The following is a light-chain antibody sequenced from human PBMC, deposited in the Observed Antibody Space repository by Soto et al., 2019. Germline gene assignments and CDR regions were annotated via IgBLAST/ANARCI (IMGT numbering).Light chain of an antibody. CDR3: MQALQTPPT. CDR2: LGS. J-gene: IGKJ4*01. Sequence: DIVMTQSPLSLPVTPGEPASISCRSSQSLLHSNGYNYLDWYLQKPGQSPQLLIYLGSNRASGVPDRFGGSGSGPDVTLKISRVEAEDVGVYYCMQALQTPPTFGGGTKVEIK. V-gene: IGKV2-28*01. CDR1: QSLLHSNGYNY.